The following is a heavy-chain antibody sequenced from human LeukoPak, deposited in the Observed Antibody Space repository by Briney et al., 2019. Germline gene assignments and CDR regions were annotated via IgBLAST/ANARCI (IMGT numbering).Heavy chain of an antibody. V-gene: IGHV3-66*01. CDR1: GFTVRSNY. J-gene: IGHJ4*02. Sequence: GGSLRLSCADSGFTVRSNYMSWVRQAPGKGLEWVSVIYSGGGTYYADSVKGRFTISRDNSKNTLYLQINSLRAEDTAVYYCARDLGSGFLQFDYWGQGTLVTVSS. CDR2: IYSGGGT. D-gene: IGHD6-19*01. CDR3: ARDLGSGFLQFDY.